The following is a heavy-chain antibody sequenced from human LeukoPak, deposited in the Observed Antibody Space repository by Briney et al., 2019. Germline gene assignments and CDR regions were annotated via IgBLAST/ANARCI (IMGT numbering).Heavy chain of an antibody. Sequence: GRSLRFSCAASGFTFSSYAMHWVRQAPGKGLEWVGRIKSKTDGGTTDYAAPVKGRFTISRDDSKNTLYLQMNSLKTEDTAVYYCTTEVGRGWSISDYWGQGTLVTVSS. V-gene: IGHV3-15*01. D-gene: IGHD6-19*01. CDR1: GFTFSSYA. J-gene: IGHJ4*02. CDR2: IKSKTDGGTT. CDR3: TTEVGRGWSISDY.